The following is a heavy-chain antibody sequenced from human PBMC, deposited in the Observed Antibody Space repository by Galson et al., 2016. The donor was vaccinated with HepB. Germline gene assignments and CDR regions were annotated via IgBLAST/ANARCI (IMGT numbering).Heavy chain of an antibody. J-gene: IGHJ2*01. Sequence: SLRLSCAGSGFDFSDYAMHWVRQTPGKGLEWVAVLSYDGVNKYYADSVKGRFTISRDNSKNTLFLQMNSLRAEDTALYYCARTSAANWYFDLWGRGTLVTVSS. V-gene: IGHV3-30-3*01. D-gene: IGHD6-13*01. CDR3: ARTSAANWYFDL. CDR1: GFDFSDYA. CDR2: LSYDGVNK.